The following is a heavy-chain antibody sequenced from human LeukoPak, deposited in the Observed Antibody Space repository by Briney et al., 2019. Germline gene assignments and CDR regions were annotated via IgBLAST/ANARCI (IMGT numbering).Heavy chain of an antibody. CDR3: ARASLAFGTKFFDP. V-gene: IGHV1-69*05. CDR2: IIPIFGTA. CDR1: GGTFSSYA. D-gene: IGHD3-10*01. J-gene: IGHJ5*02. Sequence: ASVKVSCKASGGTFSSYAISWVRQAPGQGLEWMGGIIPIFGTANYAQKFQGRVSMTTDTSTTTAYMQLSSLRSEDTAVYYCARASLAFGTKFFDPWGQGTLVTVSS.